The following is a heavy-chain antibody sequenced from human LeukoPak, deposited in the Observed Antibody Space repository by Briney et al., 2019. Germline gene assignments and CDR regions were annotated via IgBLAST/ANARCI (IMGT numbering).Heavy chain of an antibody. CDR3: ARGLEGAGRGWFDP. V-gene: IGHV4-59*01. CDR2: IYYSGST. Sequence: SETLSLTCTVSGGSISSYYWSWIRQPPGKGLEWIGYIYYSGSTNYNPSLKSRVTISVDTSKNQFSLKLSSVTAADSPVYSCARGLEGAGRGWFDPWGQGTLVTVSS. J-gene: IGHJ5*02. CDR1: GGSISSYY. D-gene: IGHD1-26*01.